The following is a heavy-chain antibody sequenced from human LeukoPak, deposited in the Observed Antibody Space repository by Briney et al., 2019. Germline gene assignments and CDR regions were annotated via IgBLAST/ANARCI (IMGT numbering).Heavy chain of an antibody. Sequence: ASVKVSCKTSGYTFTSYGIIWVRQAPGQGLEWMGWINTYNGDTNYAQRLQGRVTMTTDTSTRTGYMELRSLRSDDTAVYYCAREYGSGSYTGIDYWGQGTLVTVSS. CDR1: GYTFTSYG. D-gene: IGHD3-10*01. J-gene: IGHJ4*02. V-gene: IGHV1-18*01. CDR2: INTYNGDT. CDR3: AREYGSGSYTGIDY.